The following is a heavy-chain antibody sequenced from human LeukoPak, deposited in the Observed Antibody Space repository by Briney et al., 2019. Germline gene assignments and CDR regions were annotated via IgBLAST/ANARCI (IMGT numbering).Heavy chain of an antibody. CDR2: IWYDGSNK. Sequence: PGGSPRLSCAASGFTFSSYGMHWVRQAPGKGLEWVAVIWYDGSNKYYADSVKGRFTISRDNSKNTLYLQMNSLRAEDTAVYYCAREKVGATGNGMDVWGQGTTVTVSS. J-gene: IGHJ6*02. CDR3: AREKVGATGNGMDV. V-gene: IGHV3-33*01. D-gene: IGHD1-26*01. CDR1: GFTFSSYG.